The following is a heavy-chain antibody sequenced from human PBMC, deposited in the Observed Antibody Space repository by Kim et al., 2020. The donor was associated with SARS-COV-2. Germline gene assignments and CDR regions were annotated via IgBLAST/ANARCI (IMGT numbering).Heavy chain of an antibody. Sequence: TSSAQRFQGRVTMTRETSTSTGYMELSSLRSEDTAVYYCARGGDSSGPDYWGQGTLVTVSS. J-gene: IGHJ4*02. CDR3: ARGGDSSGPDY. D-gene: IGHD3-22*01. CDR2: T. V-gene: IGHV1-46*01.